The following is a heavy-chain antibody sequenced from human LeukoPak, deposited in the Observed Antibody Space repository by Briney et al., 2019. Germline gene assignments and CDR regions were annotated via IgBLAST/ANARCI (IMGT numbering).Heavy chain of an antibody. CDR3: AKESGVWFGELDALDY. J-gene: IGHJ4*02. CDR1: GFTFSSYG. D-gene: IGHD3-10*01. CDR2: IRYDGSNK. Sequence: PGGSLRLSCAASGFTFSSYGMHWVRQAPGKGLEWVAFIRYDGSNKNYADSVKGRFTISRDNSKNTLYLQMNSLRAEDTAVYYCAKESGVWFGELDALDYWGQGTLVTVSS. V-gene: IGHV3-30*02.